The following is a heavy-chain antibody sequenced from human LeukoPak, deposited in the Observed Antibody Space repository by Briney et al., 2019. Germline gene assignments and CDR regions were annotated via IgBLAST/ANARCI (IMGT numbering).Heavy chain of an antibody. CDR1: GYSFTSYW. CDR3: ARHVYDILTGYLTTDY. Sequence: GESLKISCKGSGYSFTSYWIGWVRQMPGKGLEWMGIIYPGDSDTRYSPSFQGQVTISADKSISTAYLQWSSLKASDTAVYYCARHVYDILTGYLTTDYWGQGTLVTVSS. CDR2: IYPGDSDT. D-gene: IGHD3-9*01. J-gene: IGHJ4*02. V-gene: IGHV5-51*01.